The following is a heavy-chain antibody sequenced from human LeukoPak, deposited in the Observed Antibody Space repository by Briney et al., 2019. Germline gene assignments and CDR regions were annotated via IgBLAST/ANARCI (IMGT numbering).Heavy chain of an antibody. Sequence: ASVKVSCKASGYTFTGYYMHWVRQAPGQGLEWMGWLNPNSGNTGYAQKFQGRVTITRNTSINTAYMELSSLRSEDTAVYYCAKMTASGRDNWLDPWGQGTLVTVSS. J-gene: IGHJ5*02. CDR2: LNPNSGNT. D-gene: IGHD2-15*01. CDR1: GYTFTGYY. V-gene: IGHV1-8*03. CDR3: AKMTASGRDNWLDP.